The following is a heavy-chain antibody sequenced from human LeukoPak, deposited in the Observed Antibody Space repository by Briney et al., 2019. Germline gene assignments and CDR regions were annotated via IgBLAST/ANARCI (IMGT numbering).Heavy chain of an antibody. CDR2: INQSGST. V-gene: IGHV4-39*07. CDR3: ARDYGDSRNYNWFDP. CDR1: GGSISSSGYY. J-gene: IGHJ5*02. Sequence: SETLSLTCTVSGGSISSSGYYWSWMRQPPGEGLEWIGDINQSGSTTYNPSLKSRVTILVDTSKNQFSLELTSVTAADTAVYYCARDYGDSRNYNWFDPWGQGTLVTVSS. D-gene: IGHD4-17*01.